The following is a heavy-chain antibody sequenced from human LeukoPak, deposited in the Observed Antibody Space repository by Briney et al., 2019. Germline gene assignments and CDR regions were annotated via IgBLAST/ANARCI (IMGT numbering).Heavy chain of an antibody. CDR3: ARDSRQDYYDSSGYLWFAFDI. CDR2: IYSGGST. J-gene: IGHJ3*02. D-gene: IGHD3-22*01. V-gene: IGHV3-53*01. CDR1: GFTVSNNY. Sequence: HSGGFLRLSCAASGFTVSNNYMSWVRQAPGKGLEWVSVIYSGGSTYYADSVKGRFTISRDNSKNTLYLQMNSLRAEDTAVYYCARDSRQDYYDSSGYLWFAFDIWGQGTMVTVSS.